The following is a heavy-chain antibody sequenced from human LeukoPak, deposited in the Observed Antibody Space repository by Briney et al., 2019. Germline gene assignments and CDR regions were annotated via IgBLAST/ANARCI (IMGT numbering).Heavy chain of an antibody. V-gene: IGHV4-59*12. J-gene: IGHJ4*02. CDR3: ARVRGLRGLFDY. CDR1: GGSISSYY. Sequence: SETLSLTCTVSGGSISSYYWSWIRQPPGKGLEWIGSIYHSGSTYYNPSLKSRVTISVDTSKNQFSLKLSSVTAADTAVYYCARVRGLRGLFDYWGQGTLVTVSS. D-gene: IGHD4-17*01. CDR2: IYHSGST.